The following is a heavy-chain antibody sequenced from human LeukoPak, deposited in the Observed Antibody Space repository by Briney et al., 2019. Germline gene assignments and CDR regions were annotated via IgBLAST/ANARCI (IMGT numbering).Heavy chain of an antibody. CDR2: IKEDGSEK. Sequence: PGGSLRLSCAASGFTFSRSWMSWVRQAPGKGPEWVANIKEDGSEKNYVDSVKGRFTISRDNAKNSLYLQMNSLRVEDTAVYYCARDRAYNTFDYWGQGTLVRVSS. D-gene: IGHD1-1*01. CDR1: GFTFSRSW. V-gene: IGHV3-7*01. J-gene: IGHJ4*02. CDR3: ARDRAYNTFDY.